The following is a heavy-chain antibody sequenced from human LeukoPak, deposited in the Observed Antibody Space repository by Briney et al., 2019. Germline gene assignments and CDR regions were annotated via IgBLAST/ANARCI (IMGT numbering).Heavy chain of an antibody. Sequence: PSETLSLTCAVYGGSFSGYYWSWICQSPGKGLEWIGEINHSGSTNYNPSLKSRVTISVDTSKNQFSLKLSSVTAADTAVYYCARRTYYYDSSGYQDWFDPWGQGTLVTVSS. D-gene: IGHD3-22*01. V-gene: IGHV4-34*01. CDR1: GGSFSGYY. CDR3: ARRTYYYDSSGYQDWFDP. J-gene: IGHJ5*02. CDR2: INHSGST.